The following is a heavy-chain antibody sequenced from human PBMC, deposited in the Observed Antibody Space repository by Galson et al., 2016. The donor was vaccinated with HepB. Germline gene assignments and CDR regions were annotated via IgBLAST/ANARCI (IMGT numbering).Heavy chain of an antibody. CDR2: VYYSGVT. CDR3: ARERDCGGDCYPGGADFDY. J-gene: IGHJ4*02. CDR1: GGSISRFY. V-gene: IGHV4-59*12. Sequence: SETLSLTCSVSGGSISRFYWNWIRQSPEKGLEWIGTVYYSGVTYYNPSLRSRATVSVDTPKNQFSLKLTSVTAADTAVYYCARERDCGGDCYPGGADFDYWGRGTLVTVS. D-gene: IGHD2-21*02.